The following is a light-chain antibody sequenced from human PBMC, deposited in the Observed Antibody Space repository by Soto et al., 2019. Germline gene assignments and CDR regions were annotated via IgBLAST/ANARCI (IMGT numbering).Light chain of an antibody. CDR1: QSVTSNY. CDR3: QQYTDWPLT. Sequence: EVVMTQSPSTLCVSPLERSTLSGRASQSVTSNYLAWYQQKPGQAPRLLIYGISTRATGVPDRFSGSGSGTDFTLTISRLEPEDFAVYYCQQYTDWPLTFGQGTKVDIK. J-gene: IGKJ1*01. V-gene: IGKV3-20*01. CDR2: GIS.